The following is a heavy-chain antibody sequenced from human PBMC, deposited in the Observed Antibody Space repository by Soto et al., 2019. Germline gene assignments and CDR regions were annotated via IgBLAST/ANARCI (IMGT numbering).Heavy chain of an antibody. CDR2: ICYSGSP. D-gene: IGHD3-3*01. J-gene: IGHJ6*02. CDR3: ARHGSSVRFLEGLEACYYGMDV. Sequence: SRIRKKTRKGLEWIGSICYSGSPYYNPSLKSRLTISVETSKNQFYLKLSSVTAADTAVYYCARHGSSVRFLEGLEACYYGMDVWVQGTTDTVTS. V-gene: IGHV4-30-2*03.